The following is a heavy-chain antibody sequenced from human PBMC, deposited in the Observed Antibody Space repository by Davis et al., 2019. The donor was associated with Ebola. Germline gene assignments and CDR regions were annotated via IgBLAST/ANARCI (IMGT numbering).Heavy chain of an antibody. CDR3: AKRFGYYDSSGYLDH. Sequence: GESLKISCAVSGFNFSHYAMNWVRQAPGKGLEWVSAVSGSGTTTSYADSVKGRFTISRDNSKNTLYLQMNSLRAEDTAVYYCAKRFGYYDSSGYLDHWGQGTLVTVSS. CDR2: VSGSGTTT. J-gene: IGHJ4*02. V-gene: IGHV3-23*01. D-gene: IGHD3-22*01. CDR1: GFNFSHYA.